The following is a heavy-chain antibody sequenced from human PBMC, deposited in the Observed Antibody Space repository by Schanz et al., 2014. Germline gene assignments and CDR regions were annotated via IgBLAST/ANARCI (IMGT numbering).Heavy chain of an antibody. V-gene: IGHV1-3*01. CDR3: ARGGYSSGWYDRDIAHFDS. Sequence: QVQLVQSGAEVKKPGASVRVSCKVSGYAFTTYGISWVRQAPGQRLEWMGWINAGTGNTEYSQKFQGRVTMTRDTSATTAYMEVSSLRSEDTAVYYCARGGYSSGWYDRDIAHFDSWGQGTLVTVSS. CDR2: INAGTGNT. D-gene: IGHD6-19*01. CDR1: GYAFTTYG. J-gene: IGHJ4*02.